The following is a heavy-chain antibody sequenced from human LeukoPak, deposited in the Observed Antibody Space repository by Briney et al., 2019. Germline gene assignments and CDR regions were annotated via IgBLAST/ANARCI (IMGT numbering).Heavy chain of an antibody. V-gene: IGHV1-2*02. D-gene: IGHD1-26*01. Sequence: SVKVSCKASGYKFTGYYMHWVRQAPGQGLEGMGWINPNSGDTNYAQKFQGRVTMNRDTSISTAYMELSRLRSDDTAVYYCASRPYSGSYPGSDYWGQGTLVTVSS. CDR3: ASRPYSGSYPGSDY. CDR2: INPNSGDT. CDR1: GYKFTGYY. J-gene: IGHJ4*02.